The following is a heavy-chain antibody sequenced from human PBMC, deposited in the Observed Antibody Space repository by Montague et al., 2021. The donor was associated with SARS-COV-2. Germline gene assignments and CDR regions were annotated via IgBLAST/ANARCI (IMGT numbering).Heavy chain of an antibody. CDR1: GGSIRTSSYY. CDR2: IYYSGNT. V-gene: IGHV4-39*01. Sequence: SETLSLTCTVSGGSIRTSSYYWGWIRQPPGKGLDWIGSIYYSGNTYYNPSLKSRVTISVDTSKNQFSLKLRSVTAADTAVYYCAKQALTRYCTSTTCFGAAFDIWGQGTMVTVSS. D-gene: IGHD2-2*01. CDR3: AKQALTRYCTSTTCFGAAFDI. J-gene: IGHJ3*02.